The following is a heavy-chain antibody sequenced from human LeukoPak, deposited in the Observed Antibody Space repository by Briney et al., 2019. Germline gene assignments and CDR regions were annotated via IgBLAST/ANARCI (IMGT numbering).Heavy chain of an antibody. CDR3: AKSGGYGLIDY. D-gene: IGHD1-26*01. J-gene: IGHJ4*02. V-gene: IGHV4-39*01. Sequence: SETLSLTCTVSGASVSGSPYYWGWIRQPPGTGLEWIGSIYSSGSTYYNASLQSRATISIETSKNQISLRLNSVTAADTAIYYCAKSGGYGLIDYWGQGTLVTVSS. CDR2: IYSSGST. CDR1: GASVSGSPYY.